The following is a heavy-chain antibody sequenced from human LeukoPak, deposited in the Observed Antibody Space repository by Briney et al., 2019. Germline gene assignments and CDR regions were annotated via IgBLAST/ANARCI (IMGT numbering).Heavy chain of an antibody. V-gene: IGHV4-38-2*01. D-gene: IGHD5-18*01. CDR2: IYHSGST. J-gene: IGHJ4*02. Sequence: SETLSLTCAVSGYSISSGYYWGWIRQPPGKGLEWIGSIYHSGSTYYNLSLKSRVTISVDTSKNQFSLKLSPVTAADTAVYYCARYPLNSYGPEVVYWGQGTLVTVSS. CDR3: ARYPLNSYGPEVVY. CDR1: GYSISSGYY.